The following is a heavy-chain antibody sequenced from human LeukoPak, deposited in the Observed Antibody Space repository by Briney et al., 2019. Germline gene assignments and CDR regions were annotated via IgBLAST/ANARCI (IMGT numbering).Heavy chain of an antibody. V-gene: IGHV1-69*05. Sequence: GSSVKVSCKASGGTVSSYAISWVRQAPGQGLEWMGGIIPIFGTANYAQKFQGRVTITTDESTSTAYMELSSLRSEDTAVYYCAISFCSGGSCSIDYWGQGTLVTVSS. CDR2: IIPIFGTA. J-gene: IGHJ4*02. CDR1: GGTVSSYA. CDR3: AISFCSGGSCSIDY. D-gene: IGHD2-15*01.